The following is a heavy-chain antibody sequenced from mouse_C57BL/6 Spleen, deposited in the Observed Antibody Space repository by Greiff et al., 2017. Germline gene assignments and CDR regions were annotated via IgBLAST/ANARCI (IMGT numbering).Heavy chain of an antibody. D-gene: IGHD2-4*01. CDR2: IRLKSDNYAT. CDR1: GFTFSNYW. CDR3: TDDYDAWYFGV. J-gene: IGHJ1*03. Sequence: EVQLVESGGGLVQPGGSMKLSCVASGFTFSNYWMNWVRQSPEKGLEWVAQIRLKSDNYATHYAESVKGRFTISRDDSKSSVYLQMNNLRAEDTGIYYCTDDYDAWYFGVWGTGTTVTVSS. V-gene: IGHV6-3*01.